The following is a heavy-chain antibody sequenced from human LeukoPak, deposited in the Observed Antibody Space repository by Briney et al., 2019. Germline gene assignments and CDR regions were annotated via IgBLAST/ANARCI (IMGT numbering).Heavy chain of an antibody. CDR3: AKYLNDYDGRLVGLTPDY. J-gene: IGHJ4*02. Sequence: PGGSLRLSCAASGFTFRNYAMSWVRQAPGKGLEWVSGISGSGGTTYYPDSVKGRFTISRDNSKNTLYLQMNSLRAEDTAVYYCAKYLNDYDGRLVGLTPDYWGQGTLVTVSS. V-gene: IGHV3-23*01. CDR1: GFTFRNYA. CDR2: ISGSGGTT. D-gene: IGHD4-23*01.